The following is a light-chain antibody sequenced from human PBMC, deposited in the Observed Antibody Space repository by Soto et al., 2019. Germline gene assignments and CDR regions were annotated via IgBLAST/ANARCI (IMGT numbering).Light chain of an antibody. CDR2: AAS. J-gene: IGKJ3*01. CDR1: QGISNY. Sequence: DIQMTQSPSSLSAFVGDRVTITCRASQGISNYLAWYQQKPGRVPTLLIYAASTLRSGVPSRFSGSGSGTDFTLTISSLQPEDVASYYCQEYKTAPLIFGPVTKVDS. V-gene: IGKV1-27*01. CDR3: QEYKTAPLI.